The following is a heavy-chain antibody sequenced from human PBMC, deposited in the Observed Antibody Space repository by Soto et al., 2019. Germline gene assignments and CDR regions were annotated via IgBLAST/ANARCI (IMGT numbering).Heavy chain of an antibody. CDR1: GGSISGYY. J-gene: IGHJ5*02. CDR2: IHYAGST. CDR3: ARERPDGCRLDP. V-gene: IGHV4-59*12. Sequence: PSETLSLTCTVSGGSISGYYWSWIRQPPGKGLEWIAYIHYAGSTNYDPSLKSRVTISLDTSKNQFSLRLSSVTAADTAVYYCARERPDGCRLDPWGQGTLVTVSS. D-gene: IGHD6-19*01.